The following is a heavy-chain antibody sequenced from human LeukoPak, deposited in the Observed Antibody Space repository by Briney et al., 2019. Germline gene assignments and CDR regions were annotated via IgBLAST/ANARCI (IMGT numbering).Heavy chain of an antibody. CDR3: GRGPYCSGGTCYSQYFDY. CDR1: GYTFITYG. J-gene: IGHJ4*02. V-gene: IGHV1-18*01. Sequence: ASVKVSCKASGYTFITYGISWVRQAPGQGLEWMGWISAYNGDTNYAQKLQGRVTMTTDTSTSTAYMGLRSLRSDDTAVYYCGRGPYCSGGTCYSQYFDYWGQGTLVTVSS. CDR2: ISAYNGDT. D-gene: IGHD2-15*01.